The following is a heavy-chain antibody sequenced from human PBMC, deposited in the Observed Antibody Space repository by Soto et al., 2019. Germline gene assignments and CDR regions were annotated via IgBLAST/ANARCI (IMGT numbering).Heavy chain of an antibody. CDR3: AQTYCYGSNWFDP. V-gene: IGHV2-5*01. J-gene: IGHJ5*02. Sequence: SGTLLLTSTQTLTLTCTFSGFSLRPTGVGVGWIRPAQGKALVWLVLIYWNDNKRYSPSMKRRLTTTKESSKNHVVLTRTNMDPVETATYYCAQTYCYGSNWFDPWGQGTLVTVSS. D-gene: IGHD3-10*01. CDR1: GFSLRPTGVG. CDR2: IYWNDNK.